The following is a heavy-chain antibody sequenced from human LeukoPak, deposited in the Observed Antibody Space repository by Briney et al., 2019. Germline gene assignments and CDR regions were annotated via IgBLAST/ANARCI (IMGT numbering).Heavy chain of an antibody. Sequence: GGSLKLSCAASGFTFSGSAIHWVRQASGKGLEWVARIRSKANSYATAYAASVKGRFTISRDDSKNTAYLQMNSLKTEDTAVYYCTTRNGNYYYYGMDVWGQGTTVTVSS. V-gene: IGHV3-73*01. CDR2: IRSKANSYAT. J-gene: IGHJ6*02. CDR1: GFTFSGSA. CDR3: TTRNGNYYYYGMDV. D-gene: IGHD1-26*01.